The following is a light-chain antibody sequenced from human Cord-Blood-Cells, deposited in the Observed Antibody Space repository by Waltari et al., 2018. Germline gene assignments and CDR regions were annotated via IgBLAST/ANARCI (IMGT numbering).Light chain of an antibody. CDR3: CSYAGSYTYV. Sequence: QSALTQPRSVSGSPGQSVTISCTGTSSDVGGYKYVFWYQQHPAKAPKLMIYDVSKRPSGVPDRFSGSKSGNTASLTISGLQAEDEADYYCCSYAGSYTYVFGTGTKVTVL. CDR1: SSDVGGYKY. V-gene: IGLV2-11*01. CDR2: DVS. J-gene: IGLJ1*01.